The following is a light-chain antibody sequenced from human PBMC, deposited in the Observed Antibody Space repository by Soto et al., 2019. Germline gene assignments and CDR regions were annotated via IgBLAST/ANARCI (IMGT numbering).Light chain of an antibody. CDR3: CSHAGNSVV. Sequence: QSVLTQPRAVSGSPGQSVTISCTGTSSDVGRYSFVSWYQQHPGKAPKLILYDIYKRPSGVPDRFSGSKSGNTASLTISGLQAEDETDYYCCSHAGNSVVFGTGTTVTVL. V-gene: IGLV2-11*01. CDR2: DIY. J-gene: IGLJ1*01. CDR1: SSDVGRYSF.